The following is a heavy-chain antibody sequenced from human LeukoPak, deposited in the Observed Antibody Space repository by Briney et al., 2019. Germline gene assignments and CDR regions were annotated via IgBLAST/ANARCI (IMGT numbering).Heavy chain of an antibody. D-gene: IGHD6-13*01. CDR2: IYYSGST. CDR3: AREAIAAAGLDY. J-gene: IGHJ4*02. Sequence: SETLSLTCTVSGGSISSSNDYWGWIRQPPGKGLEWIGSIYYSGSTYYNPSLKSRVTISVDTSKNQFSLKLSSVTAADTAVYYCAREAIAAAGLDYWGQGTLVTVSS. CDR1: GGSISSSNDY. V-gene: IGHV4-39*07.